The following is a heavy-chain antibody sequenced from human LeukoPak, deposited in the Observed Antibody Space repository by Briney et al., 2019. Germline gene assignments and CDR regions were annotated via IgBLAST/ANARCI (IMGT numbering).Heavy chain of an antibody. Sequence: GRSLRLSCAASGFTFSSYGMHWVRQAPGKGLEWVAVISYDGSNKYYADSAKGRFTISRDNSKNTLYLQMNSLRAEDTAVYYCAKEPQDIVVVVAATHYGMDVWGQGTTVTVSS. CDR3: AKEPQDIVVVVAATHYGMDV. J-gene: IGHJ6*02. CDR1: GFTFSSYG. D-gene: IGHD2-15*01. CDR2: ISYDGSNK. V-gene: IGHV3-30*18.